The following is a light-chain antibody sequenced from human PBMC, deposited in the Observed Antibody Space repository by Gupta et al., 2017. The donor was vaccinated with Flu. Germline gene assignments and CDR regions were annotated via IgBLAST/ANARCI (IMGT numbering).Light chain of an antibody. V-gene: IGKV3D-11*01. CDR3: LQRSSWLT. CDR2: DAS. J-gene: IGKJ4*01. CDR1: QGVRYY. Sequence: SPVTVSLSAGERATRSCRASQGVRYYLSWYQQKPGQAPRLIIYDASNRATGVTARFSGSGSGTDFTLTSSSLEHEDCAVYYCLQRSSWLTFGGGTKVEMK.